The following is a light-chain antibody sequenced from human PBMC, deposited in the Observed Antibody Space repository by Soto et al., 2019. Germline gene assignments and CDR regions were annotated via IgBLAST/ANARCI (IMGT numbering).Light chain of an antibody. V-gene: IGLV1-40*01. CDR1: SSNIGAGYD. J-gene: IGLJ1*01. Sequence: QSVLTQPPSVSGAPGQRVTISCTGSSSNIGAGYDVHWYQQLPGTAPKLLIYHNNNRPSGVPDRFSGSQSGTSASLAITGLQAEDEADYYCQSNDSSYGFGTGTKVAVL. CDR2: HNN. CDR3: QSNDSSYG.